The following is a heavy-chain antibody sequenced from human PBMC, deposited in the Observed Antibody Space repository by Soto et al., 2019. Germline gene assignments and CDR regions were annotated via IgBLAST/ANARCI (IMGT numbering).Heavy chain of an antibody. CDR1: EFSFSSYG. Sequence: QVHLVGSGGGVVQPGRSLRLSCAASEFSFSSYGMHWVRQTPDKGLEWVAAISSDASEKFYSDSVKGRFTISRDNSKNTLYLPMNTLSDADTAMYYCAKNPERGKWYFALWGRGTQVTVSS. CDR3: AKNPERGKWYFAL. D-gene: IGHD1-26*01. J-gene: IGHJ2*01. CDR2: ISSDASEK. V-gene: IGHV3-30*18.